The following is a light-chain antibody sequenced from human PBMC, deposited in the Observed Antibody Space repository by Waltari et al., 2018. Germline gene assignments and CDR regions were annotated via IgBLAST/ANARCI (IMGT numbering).Light chain of an antibody. CDR2: EDT. CDR1: NIGTTS. CDR3: QVWDSSTDHWV. V-gene: IGLV3-21*02. J-gene: IGLJ3*02. Sequence: SYELAQPPSVSVAPGQTASFTCGGTNIGTTSVHWYQQKPGQAPALVIYEDTDRPSGIPERFSGSNAGNTATLTISRVEAGDEADYYCQVWDSSTDHWVFGGGTKLTVL.